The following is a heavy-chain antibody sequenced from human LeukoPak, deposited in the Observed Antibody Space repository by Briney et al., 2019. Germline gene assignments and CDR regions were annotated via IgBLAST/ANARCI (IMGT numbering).Heavy chain of an antibody. J-gene: IGHJ6*03. CDR3: ARAGGVYCSSTSCYPPHYYYYYMDV. V-gene: IGHV4-59*08. CDR2: IYYSGST. D-gene: IGHD2-2*01. Sequence: PSETLSLTCTVSGGSISSYSWSWIRQPPGKGLEWIGNIYYSGSTNYNPSLKSRVTISVDTSKNQFSLKLSSVTAADTAVYYCARAGGVYCSSTSCYPPHYYYYYMDVWGKGTTVTVSS. CDR1: GGSISSYS.